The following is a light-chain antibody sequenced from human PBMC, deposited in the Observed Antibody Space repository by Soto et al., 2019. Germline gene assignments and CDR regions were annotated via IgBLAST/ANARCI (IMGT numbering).Light chain of an antibody. CDR3: LQSNSFPLT. Sequence: DVQMTQSPSSVSASVGDRVTITCRASQGINKWLAWYQQRPGKAPKLLIYGASGLQTGVPSRFSGSGSGTDFTLTISGLQPEDFPTYYCLQSNSFPLTFGGGTRVEIK. CDR2: GAS. CDR1: QGINKW. J-gene: IGKJ4*01. V-gene: IGKV1-12*01.